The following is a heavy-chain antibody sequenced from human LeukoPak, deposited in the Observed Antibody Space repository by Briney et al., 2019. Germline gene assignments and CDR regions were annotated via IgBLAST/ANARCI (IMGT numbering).Heavy chain of an antibody. CDR1: GFTFSSYA. Sequence: GGSLRLSCAASGFTFSSYAMSWLRQAPGKGLEWVSAISGSGGSTYYADSVKGRFTISRHNSKNTLYLQMNSLRAEDTAVYYCARELSYYDYVWGTFDIWGQGTMVTVSS. J-gene: IGHJ3*02. CDR2: ISGSGGST. V-gene: IGHV3-23*01. D-gene: IGHD3-16*01. CDR3: ARELSYYDYVWGTFDI.